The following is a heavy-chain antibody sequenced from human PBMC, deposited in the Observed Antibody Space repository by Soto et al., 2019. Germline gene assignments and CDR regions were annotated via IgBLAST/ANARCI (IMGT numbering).Heavy chain of an antibody. V-gene: IGHV4-59*08. CDR3: VRQGIGNLHGLVDV. CDR2: VYSPGGT. D-gene: IGHD1-1*01. Sequence: QVQLQQSGPGLVKPSETLSLTCSVSSGPSSSHNWGWIRQPPGRGLEWIGYVYSPGGTSYNPSLKSRVPISADTSTNPISLTLTSVTAADTAVYYCVRQGIGNLHGLVDVWGQGTTVRVSS. CDR1: SGPSSSHN. J-gene: IGHJ6*02.